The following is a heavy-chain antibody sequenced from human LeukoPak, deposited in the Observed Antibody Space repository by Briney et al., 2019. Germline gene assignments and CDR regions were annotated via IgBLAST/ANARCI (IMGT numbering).Heavy chain of an antibody. CDR1: DGSISSGYYY. D-gene: IGHD3-10*01. CDR3: ARHLSGSGSVD. CDR2: INHSGST. V-gene: IGHV4-39*01. Sequence: SETLSLTCSVSDGSISSGYYYWAWIRQPPGKGLEWIGEINHSGSTNYNPSLKSRVTISVDTSKNQFSLKLSSVTAADTAVYYCARHLSGSGSVDWGQGTLVTVSS. J-gene: IGHJ4*02.